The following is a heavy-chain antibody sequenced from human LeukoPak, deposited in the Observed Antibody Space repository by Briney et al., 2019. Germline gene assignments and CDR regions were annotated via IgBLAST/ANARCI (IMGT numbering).Heavy chain of an antibody. V-gene: IGHV4-59*12. J-gene: IGHJ4*02. CDR3: ARQSISGSSLSYFDY. D-gene: IGHD3-22*01. CDR2: IYYSGST. Sequence: SETLSLTCTVSGGSISGSYWSWIRQPPGKGLEWIGYIYYSGSTNYNPSLKSRVTISVDTSKTQFSLKLTSVTAADTAVYYCARQSISGSSLSYFDYWGQGTLVNVSS. CDR1: GGSISGSY.